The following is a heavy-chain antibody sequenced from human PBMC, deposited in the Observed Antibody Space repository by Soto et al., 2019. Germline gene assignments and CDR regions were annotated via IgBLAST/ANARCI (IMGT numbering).Heavy chain of an antibody. CDR3: ARDPRIGWALAAVDV. CDR1: GGAISTSV. D-gene: IGHD3-22*01. V-gene: IGHV1-69*01. CDR2: VIPLFGAS. Sequence: QVHLAQSGAEMKKPGSSMRVSCEASGGAISTSVIGWVRQAPGQGLEWMGGVIPLFGASSYPQKFQGRVTIRADVSFSTVYLALTGLKSEDTATYYCARDPRIGWALAAVDVWGPGTVISVSS. J-gene: IGHJ4*01.